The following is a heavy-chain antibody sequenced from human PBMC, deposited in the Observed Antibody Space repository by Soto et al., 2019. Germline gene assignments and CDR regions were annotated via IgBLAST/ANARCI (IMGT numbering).Heavy chain of an antibody. Sequence: QVQLVQSGAEVKKPGSSVKVSCKASGGTFSSYAISWVRQAPGQGLEWMGGIIPIFVTANYAQKFQGRVTITADEYTSTAYMELSSLRSEDTAVYYCALGYCSGGSGFEIYGMDVWGQGTTVTVSS. V-gene: IGHV1-69*01. D-gene: IGHD2-15*01. CDR2: IIPIFVTA. CDR1: GGTFSSYA. J-gene: IGHJ6*02. CDR3: ALGYCSGGSGFEIYGMDV.